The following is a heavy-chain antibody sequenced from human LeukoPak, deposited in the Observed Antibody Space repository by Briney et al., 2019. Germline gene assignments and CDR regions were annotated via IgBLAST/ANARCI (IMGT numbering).Heavy chain of an antibody. CDR1: GFTFSSYS. CDR2: ISSSSSYI. V-gene: IGHV3-21*01. D-gene: IGHD5-18*01. J-gene: IGHJ4*02. Sequence: GGSLRLSCAASGFTFSSYSMNWVRQAPGKGLEWVSSISSSSSYIYYADSVKGRFTISRDNAKNSLYLQMNSPRAEDTAVYYCARDSQEIQLWPHVDYWGQGALVTVSS. CDR3: ARDSQEIQLWPHVDY.